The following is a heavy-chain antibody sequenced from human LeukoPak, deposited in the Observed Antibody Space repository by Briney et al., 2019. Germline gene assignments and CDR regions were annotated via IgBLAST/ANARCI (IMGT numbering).Heavy chain of an antibody. CDR3: ARRTTNGDYAFDI. CDR1: GDSVSSNSAA. J-gene: IGHJ3*02. Sequence: SQTLSLTCAISGDSVSSNSAAWNWIRQSPSRGLEWLGRTYYRSKWYNDYAVSVKSRITINPDTSKNQFSLKLSSVTAADTAVYYCARRTTNGDYAFDIWGQGTMVTVSS. D-gene: IGHD4-17*01. CDR2: TYYRSKWYN. V-gene: IGHV6-1*01.